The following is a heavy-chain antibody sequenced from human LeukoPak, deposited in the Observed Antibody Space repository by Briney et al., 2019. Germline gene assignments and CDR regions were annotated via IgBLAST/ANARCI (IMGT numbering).Heavy chain of an antibody. CDR2: IIPIFGTA. V-gene: IGHV1-69*05. Sequence: SVKVSCKASGGTFSSYAISWVRQAPEQGLEWMGGIIPIFGTANYAQKFQGRVTITTDESTSTAYMELSSLRSEDTAVYYCARGREQQLVLNWFDPWGQGTLVTVS. CDR3: ARGREQQLVLNWFDP. CDR1: GGTFSSYA. J-gene: IGHJ5*02. D-gene: IGHD6-13*01.